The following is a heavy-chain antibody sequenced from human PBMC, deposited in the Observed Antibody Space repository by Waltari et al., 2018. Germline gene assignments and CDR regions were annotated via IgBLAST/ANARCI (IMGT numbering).Heavy chain of an antibody. CDR2: IYHSGST. Sequence: QVRLQESGPGLVKPSETLSLTCAVSGYSISSGYYWGWIRQPPGKGLEWIGSIYHSGSTYYNPSLKSRVTISVDTSKNQFSLKLSSVTAADTAVYYCARVTPDYGDPFDYWGQGTLVTVSS. V-gene: IGHV4-38-2*01. CDR3: ARVTPDYGDPFDY. D-gene: IGHD4-17*01. J-gene: IGHJ4*02. CDR1: GYSISSGYY.